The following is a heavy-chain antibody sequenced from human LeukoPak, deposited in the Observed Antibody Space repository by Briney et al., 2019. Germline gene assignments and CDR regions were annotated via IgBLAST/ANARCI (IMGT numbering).Heavy chain of an antibody. CDR2: ICGSGGST. V-gene: IGHV3-23*01. CDR3: AKDRYVDYKYYFDY. J-gene: IGHJ4*02. CDR1: GFTFSSYA. D-gene: IGHD4-17*01. Sequence: GGSLRLSCAASGFTFSSYAISWVRPAPGKGLGWVSPICGSGGSTYYADSVKGRFTISRDNSKHTLYLQMISLRAEETAVYYCAKDRYVDYKYYFDYWGQGTLVTDSS.